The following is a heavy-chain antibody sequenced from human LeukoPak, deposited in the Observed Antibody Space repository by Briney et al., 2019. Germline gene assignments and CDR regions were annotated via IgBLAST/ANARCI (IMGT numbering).Heavy chain of an antibody. J-gene: IGHJ3*02. CDR3: ARDRGERGSSWSLPAHGFDI. V-gene: IGHV1-69*05. Sequence: GSSVKVSCKASGGTFSSYAINWVRQAPGQGLEWMGRIVPIFGTTNYAQKFQGRVTITTDESTNTAYMELSSLRSEDTAVYYCARDRGERGSSWSLPAHGFDIWGQGTMVTVSS. D-gene: IGHD6-13*01. CDR2: IVPIFGTT. CDR1: GGTFSSYA.